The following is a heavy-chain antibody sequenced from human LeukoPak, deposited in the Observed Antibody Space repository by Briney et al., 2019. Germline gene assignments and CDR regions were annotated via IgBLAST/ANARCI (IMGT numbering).Heavy chain of an antibody. CDR3: APWDLGDF. J-gene: IGHJ4*02. CDR1: GYTFTSYG. Sequence: ASVKVSCKASGYTFTSYGISWVRQAPGQGLEWMGWINTNTGNPTYAQGFTGRFVFSVDTSANTAYLQISGLEAENTAVYYRAPWDLGDFWGQGTLVTVSA. D-gene: IGHD3-16*01. CDR2: INTNTGNP. V-gene: IGHV7-4-1*02.